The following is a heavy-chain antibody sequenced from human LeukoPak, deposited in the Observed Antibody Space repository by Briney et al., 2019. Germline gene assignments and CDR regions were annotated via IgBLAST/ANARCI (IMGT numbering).Heavy chain of an antibody. D-gene: IGHD3-10*01. V-gene: IGHV3-33*03. J-gene: IGHJ4*02. CDR2: IWFDGSNK. Sequence: GRSLRLSCAASGFTFSSYGMHWVRQAPGKGLEWVAIIWFDGSNKYYADSVKGRFTISRDNAKNSLYLQMNSLRAEDTAVYYCAYGSGSVGVDYWGQGTLVTVSS. CDR3: AYGSGSVGVDY. CDR1: GFTFSSYG.